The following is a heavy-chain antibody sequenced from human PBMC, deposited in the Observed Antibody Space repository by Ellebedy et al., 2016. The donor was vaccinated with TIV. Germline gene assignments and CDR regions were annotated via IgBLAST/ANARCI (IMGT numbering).Heavy chain of an antibody. J-gene: IGHJ3*02. CDR1: GYTFTSYG. V-gene: IGHV1-18*01. Sequence: ASVKVSXXASGYTFTSYGISWVRQAPGQGLEWMGWISAYNGNTNYAQKLQGRVTMTTDTSTSTAYMELRSLRSDDTAVYYCTGGVAVALDIWGQGTMVTVSS. CDR2: ISAYNGNT. D-gene: IGHD6-19*01. CDR3: TGGVAVALDI.